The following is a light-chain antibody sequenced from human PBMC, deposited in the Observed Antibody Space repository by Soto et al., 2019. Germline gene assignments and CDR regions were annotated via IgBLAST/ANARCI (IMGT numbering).Light chain of an antibody. J-gene: IGKJ1*01. CDR2: GAS. CDR1: QTVTNAY. CDR3: QDYGSSRT. V-gene: IGKV3-20*01. Sequence: EVVLTQSPGTLSLSPGERATLSCRASQTVTNAYLAWYQQRPGQAPRLLIYGASSRATGIPDRFSGSGSETDFTLTISRLEPDDFAVYYCQDYGSSRTFGQGTKVDIK.